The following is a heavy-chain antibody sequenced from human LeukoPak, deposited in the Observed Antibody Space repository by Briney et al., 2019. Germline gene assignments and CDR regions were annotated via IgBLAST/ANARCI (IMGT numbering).Heavy chain of an antibody. CDR2: IYYSGST. Sequence: NPSQTLSLTCTVSGGSISSGGYYWSWIRQHPGKGLEWIGYIYYSGSTYYNPSLKSRVTISVDTSKNQFSLKLSSVTAADTAVYYCARGFPSTRYDYVWGSYRYTTGAGPQFLWGQGTLVTVSS. D-gene: IGHD3-16*02. V-gene: IGHV4-31*03. J-gene: IGHJ4*02. CDR3: ARGFPSTRYDYVWGSYRYTTGAGPQFL. CDR1: GGSISSGGYY.